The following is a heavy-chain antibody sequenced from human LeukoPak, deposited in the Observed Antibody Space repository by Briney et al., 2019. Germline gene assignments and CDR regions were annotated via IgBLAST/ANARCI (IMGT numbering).Heavy chain of an antibody. CDR3: AKGSSGYFADL. V-gene: IGHV3-23*01. D-gene: IGHD3-22*01. CDR1: GFTFSSHW. J-gene: IGHJ5*02. Sequence: GGSLRLSCAASGFTFSSHWMTWVRQAPGKGLEWVAAISNDGGGTMYAAFVEGRFTISRNNSKNTLFLQMNSLRAEDTALYYCAKGSSGYFADLWGQGTLVTVSS. CDR2: ISNDGGGT.